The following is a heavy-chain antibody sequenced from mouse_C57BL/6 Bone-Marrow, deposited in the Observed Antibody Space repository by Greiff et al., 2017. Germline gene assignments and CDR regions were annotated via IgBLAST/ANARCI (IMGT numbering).Heavy chain of an antibody. CDR1: GYTFTSYW. Sequence: VQLQQSGAELVKPGASVKLSCKASGYTFTSYWMHWVKQRPGQGLEWIGMIHPNSGSTNYNEKFKSKATLTVDKSSSTAYMQLSSLTSEDSAVYYCAGGLRDYYAMDYWGQGTSVTVSA. J-gene: IGHJ4*01. V-gene: IGHV1-64*01. CDR2: IHPNSGST. D-gene: IGHD2-4*01. CDR3: AGGLRDYYAMDY.